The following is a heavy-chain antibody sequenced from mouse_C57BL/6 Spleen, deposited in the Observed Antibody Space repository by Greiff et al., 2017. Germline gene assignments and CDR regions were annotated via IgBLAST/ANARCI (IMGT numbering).Heavy chain of an antibody. Sequence: QVQLQQPGAELVMPGASVKLSCKASGYTFTSYWMHWVKQRPGKGLEWIGEIDPSDSYTNYNQKFKGKSTLTVDKSSSTAYMQLSSLTSEDSAVYYCARVYYSNDRAFDYWGQGTTLTVSS. J-gene: IGHJ2*01. V-gene: IGHV1-69*01. CDR2: IDPSDSYT. CDR1: GYTFTSYW. CDR3: ARVYYSNDRAFDY. D-gene: IGHD2-5*01.